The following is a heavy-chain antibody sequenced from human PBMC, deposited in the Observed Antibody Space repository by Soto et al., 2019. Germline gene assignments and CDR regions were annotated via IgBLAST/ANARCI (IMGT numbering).Heavy chain of an antibody. D-gene: IGHD5-12*01. CDR3: ARGSRGPRWFDP. J-gene: IGHJ5*02. CDR2: IDYSGTT. CDR1: GVSITSYNHY. Sequence: SETRSLTCPFSGVSITSYNHYLTWIRQAPGKGLECIGYIDYSGTTNYSPSLQGRVTISVDKSKNQFSLSLTSVTAADTAVYYCARGSRGPRWFDPWGQGALVNVSS. V-gene: IGHV4-30-4*01.